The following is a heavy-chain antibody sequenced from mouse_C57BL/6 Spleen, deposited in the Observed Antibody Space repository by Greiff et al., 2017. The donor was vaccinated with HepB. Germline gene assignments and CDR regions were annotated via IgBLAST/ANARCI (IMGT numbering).Heavy chain of an antibody. CDR1: GYAFSSSW. Sequence: VKLKQSGPELVKPGASVKISCKASGYAFSSSWMNWVKQRPGKGLEWIGRIYPGDGDTNYNGKFKGKATLTADKSSSTAYMQLSSLTSEDSAVYFCARDYSNYVWYFDVWGTGTTVTVSS. V-gene: IGHV1-82*01. D-gene: IGHD2-5*01. CDR2: IYPGDGDT. CDR3: ARDYSNYVWYFDV. J-gene: IGHJ1*03.